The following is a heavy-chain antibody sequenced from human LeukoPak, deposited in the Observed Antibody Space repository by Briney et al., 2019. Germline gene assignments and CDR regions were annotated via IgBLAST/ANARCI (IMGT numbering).Heavy chain of an antibody. J-gene: IGHJ4*02. CDR2: IYSGGST. CDR3: ARGGSYFDISGYYFY. D-gene: IGHD3-22*01. CDR1: GFTVSSNY. Sequence: GGSLRLSCAASGFTVSSNYMSWVRQAPGKGLEWVSIIYSGGSTSYADSVKGRFTISRDNSKNTLYLQMNSLRTEDTAVYYCARGGSYFDISGYYFYWGQGTLVTVSS. V-gene: IGHV3-66*01.